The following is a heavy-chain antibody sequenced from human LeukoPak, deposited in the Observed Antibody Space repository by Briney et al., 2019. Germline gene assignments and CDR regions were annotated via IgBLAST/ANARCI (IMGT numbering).Heavy chain of an antibody. CDR2: TYYRSKWYS. V-gene: IGHV6-1*01. CDR3: ARDSYYYDSSGYYYYYGMDV. J-gene: IGHJ6*02. CDR1: GDSVSSNSAA. Sequence: SQTLSLTCAISGDSVSSNSAAWNWIRQSPSRGLEWLGRTYYRSKWYSDYAVSVKSRITINPDTSKNQFSLQLNSVTPEDTAVYYCARDSYYYDSSGYYYYYGMDVWGQGTTVTVSS. D-gene: IGHD3-22*01.